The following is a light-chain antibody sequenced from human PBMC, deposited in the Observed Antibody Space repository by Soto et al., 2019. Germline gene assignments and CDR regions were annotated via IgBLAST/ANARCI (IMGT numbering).Light chain of an antibody. CDR1: QSVGSY. V-gene: IGKV1-39*01. Sequence: DIQMTQSPSSLSASVGDRVTITCRASQSVGSYLTWYHQKPGKAPILLIYATSSLRSRVPSGFSGSGSGTDFTLTISSLRPEDFATYYCQQTYSIPWTFGQGTKVEIK. CDR2: ATS. CDR3: QQTYSIPWT. J-gene: IGKJ1*01.